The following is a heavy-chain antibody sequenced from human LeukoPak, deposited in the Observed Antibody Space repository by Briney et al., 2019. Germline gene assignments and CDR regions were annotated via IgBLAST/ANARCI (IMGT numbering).Heavy chain of an antibody. CDR1: GFTFSNYW. D-gene: IGHD6-19*01. CDR2: IEKDGSEI. CDR3: AAGAGWLIDW. Sequence: GGSLRLSCAASGFTFSNYWMSWVRQAPGKGMEWVAIIEKDGSEILYVDSVKGRFTISRDNAKNSLYLQMNSLRAEDTAVYYCAAGAGWLIDWWGQGTLVTVSS. V-gene: IGHV3-7*01. J-gene: IGHJ4*02.